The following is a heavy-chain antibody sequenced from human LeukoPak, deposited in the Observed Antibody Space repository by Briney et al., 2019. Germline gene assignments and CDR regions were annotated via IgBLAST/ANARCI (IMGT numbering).Heavy chain of an antibody. V-gene: IGHV3-33*01. CDR3: ARAMVREIQPDY. CDR2: IWYDGSNK. Sequence: PGRSLRLSCAASGFTFSTYAMHWVRQAPGKGLEWVAVIWYDGSNKYYADSVKGRFTISRDNSKNTLYLQMNSLRAEDTAVYYCARAMVREIQPDYWGQGTLVTVSS. CDR1: GFTFSTYA. D-gene: IGHD3-10*01. J-gene: IGHJ4*02.